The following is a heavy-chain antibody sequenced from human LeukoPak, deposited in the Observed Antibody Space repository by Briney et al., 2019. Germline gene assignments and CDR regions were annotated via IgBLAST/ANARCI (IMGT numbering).Heavy chain of an antibody. D-gene: IGHD3-22*01. Sequence: GASVKVSCKASGYRFATYAITWVRQAPGQGLEWMGWINTNTGQPAYAQGFTGRFVFSLDTSVTTAYLQITSLKTEDTAVYYCARDNYYDSSGLGDDAFDIWGQGTMVTVSS. CDR1: GYRFATYA. V-gene: IGHV7-4-1*02. CDR2: INTNTGQP. J-gene: IGHJ3*02. CDR3: ARDNYYDSSGLGDDAFDI.